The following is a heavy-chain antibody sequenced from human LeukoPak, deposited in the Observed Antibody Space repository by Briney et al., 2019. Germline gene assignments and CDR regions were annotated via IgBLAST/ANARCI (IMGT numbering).Heavy chain of an antibody. CDR2: IYHSGST. CDR3: ARERHIAAAGYYFDY. D-gene: IGHD6-13*01. J-gene: IGHJ4*02. V-gene: IGHV4-4*02. Sequence: SETLSLTCAVSGGSISSSNWWSWVRQPPGKGLEWIGEIYHSGSTNYNPSLKSRVTISVDKSKNQFSLKLSSVTAADTAVYYCARERHIAAAGYYFDYWGQGTLVTVSS. CDR1: GGSISSSNW.